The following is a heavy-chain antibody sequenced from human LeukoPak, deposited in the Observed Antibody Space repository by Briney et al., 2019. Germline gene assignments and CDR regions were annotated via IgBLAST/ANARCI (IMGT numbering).Heavy chain of an antibody. J-gene: IGHJ4*02. D-gene: IGHD1-26*01. CDR2: ISAYDGNT. CDR1: GYTFSNYG. CDR3: ARDGRFAAYEPDY. V-gene: IGHV1-18*01. Sequence: ASVKVSCKASGYTFSNYGITWVRRAPGQGLEWVGWISAYDGNTNYAQKFQGRVTMTTDTSTSTAHMELRSLRYDDTAVYYCARDGRFAAYEPDYWGQGTLVTVSS.